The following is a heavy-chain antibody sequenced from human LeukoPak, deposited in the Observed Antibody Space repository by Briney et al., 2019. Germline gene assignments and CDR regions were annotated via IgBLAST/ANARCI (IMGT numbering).Heavy chain of an antibody. Sequence: GGSLRLSCVASGFTFSSYVMHWVRQAPGEGLEWVAVIWYDGTNEYYPDSVKGRFTISRDNSKNTLYLQMNSLRVEDTAVYFCAKSPQGYWRGYHHYFEYWGRGTLVTVSS. D-gene: IGHD3-3*01. V-gene: IGHV3-33*06. CDR3: AKSPQGYWRGYHHYFEY. J-gene: IGHJ4*02. CDR2: IWYDGTNE. CDR1: GFTFSSYV.